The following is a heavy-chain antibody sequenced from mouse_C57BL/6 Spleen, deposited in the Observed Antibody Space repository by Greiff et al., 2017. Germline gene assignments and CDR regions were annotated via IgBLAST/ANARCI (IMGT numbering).Heavy chain of an antibody. Sequence: EVQLVESGPELVKPGASVKIPCKASGYTFTDYNMDWVKQSHGKSLEWIGDINPNNGGTIYNQKFKGKATLTVDKSSSTAYMELRSLTSEDTAVYYCARRTRASFDYGGQGTTLTVSS. CDR1: GYTFTDYN. CDR3: ARRTRASFDY. V-gene: IGHV1-18*01. J-gene: IGHJ2*01. CDR2: INPNNGGT.